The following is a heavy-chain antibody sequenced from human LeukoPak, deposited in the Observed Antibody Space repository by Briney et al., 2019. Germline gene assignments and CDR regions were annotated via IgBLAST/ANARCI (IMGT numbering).Heavy chain of an antibody. J-gene: IGHJ4*02. CDR3: ARDHPAVLLWFGDPFIAFDY. CDR2: TYYRSKWYN. V-gene: IGHV6-1*01. D-gene: IGHD3-10*01. Sequence: SQTLSLTCAISGDSVSSNSAAWNWIRQSPSRGLEWLGRTYYRSKWYNDYAVSVKSRITINPDTSKNQFSLQLNSVTPEDTAVYYCARDHPAVLLWFGDPFIAFDYWGQGTLVTVSS. CDR1: GDSVSSNSAA.